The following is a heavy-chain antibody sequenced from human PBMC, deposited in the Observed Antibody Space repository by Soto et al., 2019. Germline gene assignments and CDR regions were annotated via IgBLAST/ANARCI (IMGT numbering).Heavy chain of an antibody. CDR2: IIPLFGTT. Sequence: GXSVKVSCKASGGPFISYAIIWVRQAPGRGLEWMGGIIPLFGTTNYAQKFRGRVTVTADESTSTVYMEVRSLRFEDTAVYYCARAHGSSWYNWFDPWGQGTLVTVSS. D-gene: IGHD6-13*01. J-gene: IGHJ5*02. V-gene: IGHV1-69*13. CDR1: GGPFISYA. CDR3: ARAHGSSWYNWFDP.